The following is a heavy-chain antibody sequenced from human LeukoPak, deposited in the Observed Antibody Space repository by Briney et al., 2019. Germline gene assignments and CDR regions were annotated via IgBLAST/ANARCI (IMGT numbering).Heavy chain of an antibody. V-gene: IGHV4-39*07. D-gene: IGHD2-2*01. CDR2: IYYSGST. J-gene: IGHJ5*02. Sequence: NPSETLSLTCSVSGGSISSSSYYWGWIRQPPGKGLEWIGSIYYSGSTYYNPSLKSRVTISVDTSKNQFSLKLSSVTAADTAVYYCARGGIVVVPAAIRSHWFDPWGQGTLVTVSS. CDR1: GGSISSSSYY. CDR3: ARGGIVVVPAAIRSHWFDP.